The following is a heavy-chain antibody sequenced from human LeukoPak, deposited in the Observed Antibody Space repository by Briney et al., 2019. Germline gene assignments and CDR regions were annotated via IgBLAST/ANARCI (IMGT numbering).Heavy chain of an antibody. CDR1: GFTFSNFG. Sequence: PGGSLRLSCVASGFTFSNFGVHWVRQAPGKGLEWVAVIAYDGSNIHFADSVKGRFTVSRDNSKNTLYLQMNSLRAEDTAVYYCAKDLDSSGWSFDYWGQGTLVTVSS. J-gene: IGHJ4*02. V-gene: IGHV3-30*18. D-gene: IGHD6-19*01. CDR2: IAYDGSNI. CDR3: AKDLDSSGWSFDY.